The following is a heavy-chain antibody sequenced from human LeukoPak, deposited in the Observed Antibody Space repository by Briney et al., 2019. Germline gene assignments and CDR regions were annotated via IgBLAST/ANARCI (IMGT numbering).Heavy chain of an antibody. V-gene: IGHV5-51*01. CDR1: GYSFTSHW. CDR2: IYPGDSDP. Sequence: GESLKISCQGSGYSFTSHWIVWVRQMPGKGLECMGIIYPGDSDPKYSPSFQGQVTISADKSISTAYLQWSSLKASDTAMYYCAATIAQGGVVDYWGQGTLVTVSS. J-gene: IGHJ4*02. CDR3: AATIAQGGVVDY. D-gene: IGHD2-15*01.